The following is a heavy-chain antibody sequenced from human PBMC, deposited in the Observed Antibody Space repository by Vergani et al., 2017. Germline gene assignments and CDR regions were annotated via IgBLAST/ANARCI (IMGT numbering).Heavy chain of an antibody. Sequence: EVQLVQSGAEVKKPGESLKISCQGSGYSITNYWIAWVRQRPGKGLDWMGIIYAGDSEVKSNPTFRGQVIFSVDTSVNTAYLQWRSLQASDTATYFCASGGHGSENGEALQLWGQGTNITVSS. CDR1: GYSITNYW. CDR3: ASGGHGSENGEALQL. D-gene: IGHD3-10*01. CDR2: IYAGDSEV. V-gene: IGHV5-51*03. J-gene: IGHJ3*01.